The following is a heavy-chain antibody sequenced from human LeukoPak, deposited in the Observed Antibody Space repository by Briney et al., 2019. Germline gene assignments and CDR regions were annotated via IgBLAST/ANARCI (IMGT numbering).Heavy chain of an antibody. J-gene: IGHJ4*02. V-gene: IGHV4-4*07. D-gene: IGHD6-13*01. CDR1: GGSISSYY. Sequence: SETLSLTCTVSGGSISSYYWSWIRQPAGKGLEWIGRIYTSGSTNYNSSLKSRLTMSADTSKNQFSLKLTSVTAADTAVYYCAREFSAAAAGTRGFDYWGQGTLVTVSS. CDR2: IYTSGST. CDR3: AREFSAAAAGTRGFDY.